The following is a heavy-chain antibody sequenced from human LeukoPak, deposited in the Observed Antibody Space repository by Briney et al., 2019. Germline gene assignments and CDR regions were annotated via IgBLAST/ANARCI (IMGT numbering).Heavy chain of an antibody. J-gene: IGHJ3*02. CDR3: ARDLDYCPSDAFNI. V-gene: IGHV3-21*01. CDR2: ISSSSSYI. D-gene: IGHD4-11*01. Sequence: GGSLRLSCAASGFTFSSYSMNWVHQAPGKGLEWVSSISSSSSYIYYADSVKGRFTISRDNAKNSLYLQMNSLRAEDTAVYYCARDLDYCPSDAFNIWGQGTMVTVSS. CDR1: GFTFSSYS.